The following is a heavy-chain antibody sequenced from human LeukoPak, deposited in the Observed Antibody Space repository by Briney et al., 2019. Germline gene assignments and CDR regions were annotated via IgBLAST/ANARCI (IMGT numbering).Heavy chain of an antibody. J-gene: IGHJ4*02. V-gene: IGHV4-39*02. Sequence: SETLSLTCTVSGGSISSSSHHWAWIRQPPGKGLEWIASIYYTGTSYYNPSLKSLLTISVDSSRDQSSLRLSSVTAADTGVYYCSREHESASDYWGQGILVTVSS. CDR3: SREHESASDY. CDR1: GGSISSSSHH. CDR2: IYYTGTS.